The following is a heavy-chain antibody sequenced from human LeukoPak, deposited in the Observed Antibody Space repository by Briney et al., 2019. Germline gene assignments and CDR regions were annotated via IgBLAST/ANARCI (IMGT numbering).Heavy chain of an antibody. CDR2: INSDGSST. D-gene: IGHD3-3*01. J-gene: IGHJ3*02. V-gene: IGHV3-74*01. CDR3: ARASAYYDFWSGYYSPVVDDAFDI. CDR1: GFTFSSYW. Sequence: GGSLRLSCAASGFTFSSYWMHWVRQAPGKGLVSVSRINSDGSSTSYADSVKGRFTISRDNSKNTLYLQMNSLRAEDTAVYYCARASAYYDFWSGYYSPVVDDAFDIWGQGTMVTVSS.